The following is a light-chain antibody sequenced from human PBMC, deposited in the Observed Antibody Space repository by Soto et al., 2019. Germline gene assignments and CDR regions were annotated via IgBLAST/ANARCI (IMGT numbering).Light chain of an antibody. V-gene: IGLV1-44*01. CDR1: TSSVGSNT. CDR3: AAWDDNLNGWI. J-gene: IGLJ2*01. CDR2: STN. Sequence: QSVLTQPPSASETPVQRVTISCSGSTSSVGSNTVNWYQQRPGTAPKVLIFSTNERPSGVPDRFSGSKSGTSASLAISGLQSEDEAEYDCAAWDDNLNGWIFGGGTTLTVL.